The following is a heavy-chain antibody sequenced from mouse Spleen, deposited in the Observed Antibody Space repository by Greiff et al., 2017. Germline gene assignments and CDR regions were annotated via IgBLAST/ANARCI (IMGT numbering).Heavy chain of an antibody. J-gene: IGHJ3*01. CDR3: ARHKDGNPAWFAY. Sequence: EVQLVESGGDLVKPGGSLKLSCAASGFTFSSYGMSWVRQTPDKRLEWVATISSGGSYTYYPDSVKGRFTISRDNAKNTLYLQMSSLKSEDTAMYYCARHKDGNPAWFAYWGQGTLVTVSA. V-gene: IGHV5-6*01. D-gene: IGHD2-1*01. CDR1: GFTFSSYG. CDR2: ISSGGSYT.